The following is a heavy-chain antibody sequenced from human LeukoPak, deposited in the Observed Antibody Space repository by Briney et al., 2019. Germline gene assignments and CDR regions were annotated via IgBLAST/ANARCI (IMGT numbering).Heavy chain of an antibody. J-gene: IGHJ4*02. CDR3: AKDPSRGDY. CDR2: IYSDEST. CDR1: GFTVSSKY. D-gene: IGHD3-10*01. Sequence: GGSLRLSCAASGFTVSSKYMNWVRQPPGKGLEWVSLIYSDESTYYADSVKGRFTISRQNSRNTLFLQMNSLRAEDTAVYYCAKDPSRGDYWGQGTLVTVSS. V-gene: IGHV3-53*01.